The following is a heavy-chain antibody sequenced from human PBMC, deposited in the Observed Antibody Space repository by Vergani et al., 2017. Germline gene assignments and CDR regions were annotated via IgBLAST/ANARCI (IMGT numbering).Heavy chain of an antibody. V-gene: IGHV3-7*01. Sequence: EVQLVESGGGLVQPGGSLRLSCAASGFSLSRFWMSWVRQAPEKGLEWVAHISPDGSATSYVDSVKGRFSISRDNAKNSLHLHMSSLRVEDTAVYFCAKSGFVDAFETWGQGTMVTVAS. CDR1: GFSLSRFW. CDR2: ISPDGSAT. D-gene: IGHD6-6*01. J-gene: IGHJ3*02. CDR3: AKSGFVDAFET.